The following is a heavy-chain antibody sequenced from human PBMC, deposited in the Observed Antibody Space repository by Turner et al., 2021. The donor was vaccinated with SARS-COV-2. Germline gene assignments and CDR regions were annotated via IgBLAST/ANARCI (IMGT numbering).Heavy chain of an antibody. J-gene: IGHJ6*02. Sequence: QLQLQESGPGLVKPSETLSLTCTVSGGSISSSTYYWGWIRQPPGKGLVWIGDFYYRGGTYYNPPLMSRLTISVDTSKNQLSLMLSSVTAADTAVYYCARLMDPAMRYYGMDVWGQGTTVTVSS. V-gene: IGHV4-39*01. D-gene: IGHD5-18*01. CDR2: FYYRGGT. CDR1: GGSISSSTYY. CDR3: ARLMDPAMRYYGMDV.